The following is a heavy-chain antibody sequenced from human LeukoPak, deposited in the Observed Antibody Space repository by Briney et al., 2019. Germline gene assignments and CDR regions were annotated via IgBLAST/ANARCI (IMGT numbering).Heavy chain of an antibody. D-gene: IGHD6-13*01. CDR3: ARFPSLSAAGTYWFDP. V-gene: IGHV4-59*01. CDR1: GGSINSYY. CDR2: VYYSGST. J-gene: IGHJ5*02. Sequence: SETLSLTCTVSGGSINSYYWSWIRQPPGKGLEWIGYVYYSGSTSYNPSLKSRVTISVDTSNNQFSMKLSSGTAADTAVYYCARFPSLSAAGTYWFDPWGQGTLVTVSS.